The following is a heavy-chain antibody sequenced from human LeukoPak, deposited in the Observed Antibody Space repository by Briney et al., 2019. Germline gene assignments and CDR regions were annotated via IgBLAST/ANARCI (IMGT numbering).Heavy chain of an antibody. CDR3: AAQKSRRWLLRVYYFDY. V-gene: IGHV4-34*08. D-gene: IGHD5-18*01. Sequence: SETLSLTCAVYGGTFSGYYWSWIRQPPGKGLEWIGEINHSGSTNYNPSLKSRVTISVDTSKNQFSLKLSSVTAADTAVYYCAAQKSRRWLLRVYYFDYWGQGTLVTVSS. CDR2: INHSGST. CDR1: GGTFSGYY. J-gene: IGHJ4*02.